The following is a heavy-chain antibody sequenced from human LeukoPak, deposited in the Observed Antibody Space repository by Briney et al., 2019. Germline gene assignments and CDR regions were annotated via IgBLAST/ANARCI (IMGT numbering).Heavy chain of an antibody. D-gene: IGHD4-11*01. CDR2: TYYRSKWYN. V-gene: IGHV6-1*01. J-gene: IGHJ4*02. Sequence: SQTLSLTCAISGDSVSSNSAAWNWIRQSPSRGLEWLGRTYYRSKWYNDYAVSVESRITINPDTSKNQFSLQLNSVTPEDTAVYYCAKKKTDYSYPSSFDYWGQGTLVTVSS. CDR3: AKKKTDYSYPSSFDY. CDR1: GDSVSSNSAA.